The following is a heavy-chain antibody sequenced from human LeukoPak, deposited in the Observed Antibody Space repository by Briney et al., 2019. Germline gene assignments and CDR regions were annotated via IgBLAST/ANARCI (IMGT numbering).Heavy chain of an antibody. V-gene: IGHV4-30-2*01. D-gene: IGHD4-23*01. CDR1: GGSSSSGGYS. J-gene: IGHJ4*02. CDR3: ARTYGGSFDY. Sequence: PSETLSLTCAVSGGSSSSGGYSWSWIRQPPGKGLEWIGYIYHSGSTYYNPSLKSRVTISVDRSKNQFSLKLSSVTAADTAVYYCARTYGGSFDYWGQGTLVTVSS. CDR2: IYHSGST.